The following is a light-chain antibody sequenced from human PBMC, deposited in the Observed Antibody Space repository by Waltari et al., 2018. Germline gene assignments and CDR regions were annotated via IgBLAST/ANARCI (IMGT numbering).Light chain of an antibody. CDR1: SSNIGRTT. Sequence: QSVLTQPPSASGTPGQRVTISCSGCSSNIGRTTVNWYQQLPGTAPKLLIYSNNQRPSGVPDRFSGSKSGTSASLAISGLQSEDEADYYCAAWDDSLNAWVFGGGTKLTVL. V-gene: IGLV1-44*01. CDR3: AAWDDSLNAWV. J-gene: IGLJ3*02. CDR2: SNN.